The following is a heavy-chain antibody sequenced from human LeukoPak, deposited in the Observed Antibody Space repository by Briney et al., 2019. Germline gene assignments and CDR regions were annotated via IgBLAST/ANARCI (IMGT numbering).Heavy chain of an antibody. CDR3: ARVLPYYDSSGYYGVFDY. V-gene: IGHV4-34*01. D-gene: IGHD3-22*01. CDR2: INHSGST. CDR1: GGSFSGYY. Sequence: SETLSLTCAVYGGSFSGYYWSWIRQPPGKGLEWIGEINHSGSTNYNPSLKSRVTISVDTSKNQFSLKLSSVNAADTAVYYCARVLPYYDSSGYYGVFDYWGQGTLVTVSS. J-gene: IGHJ4*02.